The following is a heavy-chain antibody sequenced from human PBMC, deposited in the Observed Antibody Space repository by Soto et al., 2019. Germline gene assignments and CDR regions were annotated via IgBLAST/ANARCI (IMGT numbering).Heavy chain of an antibody. V-gene: IGHV1-18*04. CDR3: ARVGVVVVAANDEYCYDSSGYYYFDY. Sequence: ASVKVSCKASGYTFTSYGISWVRQAPGQGLEWMGWISAYNGNTNYAQKLQGRVTMTTDTSTSTAYMELRSLRSDDTAVYYCARVGVVVVAANDEYCYDSSGYYYFDYWGQGTLVTVSS. D-gene: IGHD3-22*01. CDR1: GYTFTSYG. J-gene: IGHJ4*02. CDR2: ISAYNGNT.